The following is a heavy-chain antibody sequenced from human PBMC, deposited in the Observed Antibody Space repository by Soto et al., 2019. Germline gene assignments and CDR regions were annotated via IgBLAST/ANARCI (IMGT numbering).Heavy chain of an antibody. CDR3: ARDQLERFWSGYYYYGMDV. J-gene: IGHJ6*02. D-gene: IGHD3-3*02. V-gene: IGHV4-59*01. Sequence: PSETLSLTCTVSGGSISSYYWSWIRQPPGKGLEWIGYIYYSGSTNYNPSLKSRVTISVDTSKDQFSLKLSSVTAADTAVYYCARDQLERFWSGYYYYGMDVWGQGTTVTVSS. CDR1: GGSISSYY. CDR2: IYYSGST.